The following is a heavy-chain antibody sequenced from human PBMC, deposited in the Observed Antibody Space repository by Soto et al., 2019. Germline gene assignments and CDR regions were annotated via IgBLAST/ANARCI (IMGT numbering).Heavy chain of an antibody. CDR3: ARDYHSGGAFDI. CDR2: IYYSGST. CDR1: GGSISRYY. J-gene: IGHJ3*02. Sequence: SETLSLTCTVSGGSISRYYWSWSRQPPGKGLEWIGYIYYSGSTNYNPSLKSRVTISVDTSKNQFSLKLSSVTAADTAVYYCARDYHSGGAFDIWGQGTMVTVSS. V-gene: IGHV4-59*01. D-gene: IGHD6-19*01.